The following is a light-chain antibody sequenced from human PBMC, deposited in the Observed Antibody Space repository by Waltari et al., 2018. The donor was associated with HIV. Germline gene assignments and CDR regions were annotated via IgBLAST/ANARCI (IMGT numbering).Light chain of an antibody. Sequence: QSALTQPPSVSGSPGQSVTISCAGTNSDIGGYDRVSWYQQPPRTAPKLLIYEVTNRPSGVPGRFSASKSGTTASLTISGLQAGDEGDYYCSSYSATNTVVFGGGTKLTVL. J-gene: IGLJ2*01. CDR3: SSYSATNTVV. CDR2: EVT. CDR1: NSDIGGYDR. V-gene: IGLV2-18*02.